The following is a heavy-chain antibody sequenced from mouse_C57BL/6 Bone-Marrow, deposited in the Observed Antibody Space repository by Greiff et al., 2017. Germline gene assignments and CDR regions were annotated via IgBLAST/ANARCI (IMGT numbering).Heavy chain of an antibody. CDR3: ARNPSMVAYWYFDV. D-gene: IGHD2-9*01. CDR1: GFSLTSYA. V-gene: IGHV2-9-1*01. Sequence: VTLVESGPGLVAPSQSLSITCTVSGFSLTSYAISWVRQPPGKGLEWLGVIWTGGGTNYNSALKSRLSISKDNSKSQVFLKMNSLQTDDTARYYCARNPSMVAYWYFDVWGTGTTVTVSS. CDR2: IWTGGGT. J-gene: IGHJ1*03.